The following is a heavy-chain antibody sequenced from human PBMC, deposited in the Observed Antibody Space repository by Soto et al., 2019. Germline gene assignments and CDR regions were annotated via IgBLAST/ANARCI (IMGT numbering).Heavy chain of an antibody. J-gene: IGHJ5*02. CDR3: ARPALNFYYDTSDSPLPNWFDP. Sequence: GGSLRLSCAASGFTFSDYGMHWVRQAPGKGLEWVAVIWYDGTNEYYADSVKGRFTISRDNSKSTLYLQMNSLRAEDTAVYYCARPALNFYYDTSDSPLPNWFDPWGQGTLVTVSS. V-gene: IGHV3-33*01. CDR1: GFTFSDYG. CDR2: IWYDGTNE. D-gene: IGHD3-22*01.